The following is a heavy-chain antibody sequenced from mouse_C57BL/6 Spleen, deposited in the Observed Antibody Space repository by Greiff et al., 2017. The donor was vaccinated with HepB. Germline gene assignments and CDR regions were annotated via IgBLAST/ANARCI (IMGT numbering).Heavy chain of an antibody. CDR1: GFTFSDYG. CDR3: ARPGRGTVYAMDY. D-gene: IGHD3-1*01. Sequence: EVMLVESGGGLVKPGGSLKLSCAASGFTFSDYGMHWVRQAPEKGLEWVAYISSGSSTIYYADTVKGRFTISRDNAKNTLFLQMTSLRSEDTAMYYCARPGRGTVYAMDYWGQGTSVTVSS. CDR2: ISSGSSTI. J-gene: IGHJ4*01. V-gene: IGHV5-17*01.